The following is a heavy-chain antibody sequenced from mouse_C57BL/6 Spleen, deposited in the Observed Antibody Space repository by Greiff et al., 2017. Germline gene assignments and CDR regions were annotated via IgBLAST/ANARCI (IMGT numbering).Heavy chain of an antibody. CDR3: ARFYYDSYAMDY. V-gene: IGHV5-17*01. Sequence: EVNLVESGGGLVKPGGSLKLSCAASGFTFSDYGMHWVRQAPEKGLEWVAYISSGSSTIYYADTVKGRFTISRDNAKNTLFLQMTSLRSEDTAMYYCARFYYDSYAMDYWGQGTSVTVSS. J-gene: IGHJ4*01. D-gene: IGHD2-4*01. CDR1: GFTFSDYG. CDR2: ISSGSSTI.